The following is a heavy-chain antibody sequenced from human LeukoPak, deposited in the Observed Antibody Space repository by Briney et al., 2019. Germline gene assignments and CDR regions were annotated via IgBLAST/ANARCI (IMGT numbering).Heavy chain of an antibody. CDR3: ARESTYYYDSSGYQPTFDY. CDR1: GLTFRDAW. V-gene: IGHV3-15*04. D-gene: IGHD3-22*01. J-gene: IGHJ4*02. CDR2: IVSKGAGGTT. Sequence: PGGSLRLSCVVSGLTFRDAWLSWVRQAPGKGLEWIGHIVSKGAGGTTDYGAAVKGRFTISRDDSENTMYLQMNSLRAEDTAVYYCARESTYYYDSSGYQPTFDYWGQGTLVTVSS.